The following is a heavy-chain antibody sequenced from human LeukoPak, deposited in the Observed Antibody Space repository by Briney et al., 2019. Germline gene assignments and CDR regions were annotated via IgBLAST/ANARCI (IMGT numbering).Heavy chain of an antibody. D-gene: IGHD1-26*01. CDR3: VIDEWELQDY. J-gene: IGHJ4*02. Sequence: ASVRVSCKTSGYTFTDYYIHWLRQAPGQGLEWLGWINPKTGGTSYGEKCQGRVTLTRDPSITTAHMELRGLRSDDSVFYYCVIDEWELQDYWGQGARVIV. CDR2: INPKTGGT. CDR1: GYTFTDYY. V-gene: IGHV1-2*02.